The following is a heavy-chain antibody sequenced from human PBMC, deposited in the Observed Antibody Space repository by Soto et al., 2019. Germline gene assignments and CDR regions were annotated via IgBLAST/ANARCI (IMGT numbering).Heavy chain of an antibody. D-gene: IGHD1-26*01. CDR3: AKHIGRGRRPPTPLDL. Sequence: SETLSLTCTVFGGSINSFYWSWIRQPPGKGLEWIGYISYSGSTNYNPSLKSRVSVSVDTSENMFSLKLTSLTAADTAVYYCAKHIGRGRRPPTPLDLWGQGTPVTVSS. J-gene: IGHJ5*02. CDR2: ISYSGST. CDR1: GGSINSFY. V-gene: IGHV4-59*08.